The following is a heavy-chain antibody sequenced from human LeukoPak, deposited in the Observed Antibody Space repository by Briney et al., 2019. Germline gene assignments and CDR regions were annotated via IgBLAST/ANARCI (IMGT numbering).Heavy chain of an antibody. D-gene: IGHD3-16*02. V-gene: IGHV1-18*01. CDR3: ARGDSDYVWGSYLFFDY. J-gene: IGHJ4*02. CDR2: ISAYNGNT. Sequence: ASVKVSCKASGYTFTSYGISWVRQAPGQGLEWMGWISAYNGNTNYAQKLQGRVTMTTDTSTSTAYMELRSLRSDDTAVYYCARGDSDYVWGSYLFFDYRGQGTLVTVSS. CDR1: GYTFTSYG.